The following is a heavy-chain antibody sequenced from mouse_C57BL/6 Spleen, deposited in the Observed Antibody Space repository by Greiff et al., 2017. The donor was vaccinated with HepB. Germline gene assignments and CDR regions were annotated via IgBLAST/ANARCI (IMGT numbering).Heavy chain of an antibody. CDR1: GYTFTDYE. V-gene: IGHV1-15*01. D-gene: IGHD2-2*01. CDR2: IDPETGGT. Sequence: VQLQQSGAELVRPGASVTLSCKASGYTFTDYEMHWVKQTPVHGLEWIGAIDPETGGTAYNQKFKGKAILTADKSSSTAYMELRSLTSEDSAVYYCTRDGYDDGYYAMDYWGQGTSVTVSS. CDR3: TRDGYDDGYYAMDY. J-gene: IGHJ4*01.